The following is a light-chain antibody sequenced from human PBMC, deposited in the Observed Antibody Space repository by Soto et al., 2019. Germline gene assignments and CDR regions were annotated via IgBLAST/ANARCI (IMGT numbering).Light chain of an antibody. V-gene: IGKV1-5*01. CDR3: QQFYSYPMT. CDR2: DAS. CDR1: QSINVW. J-gene: IGKJ1*01. Sequence: GDRVNITCRASQSINVWVAWYQQKPGRAPKVLIYDASTLETGVPARFSGSGSGTDFTLTISSLRPDDSATYYCQQFYSYPMTFGQGTKV.